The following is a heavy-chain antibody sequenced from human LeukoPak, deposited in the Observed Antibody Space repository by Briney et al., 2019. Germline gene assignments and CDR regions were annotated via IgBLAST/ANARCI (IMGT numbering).Heavy chain of an antibody. CDR1: GGSISSSNW. Sequence: SETLSLTCAVSGGSISSSNWWSWVRQPPGKGLEWIGEIYHSGSTNYNPSLKSRVTISVDKSKNQFSLKLSSVTAADTAVYYCARERATRELRYFDRTWYFDYWGQGTLVTVSS. J-gene: IGHJ4*02. CDR2: IYHSGST. CDR3: ARERATRELRYFDRTWYFDY. D-gene: IGHD3-9*01. V-gene: IGHV4-4*02.